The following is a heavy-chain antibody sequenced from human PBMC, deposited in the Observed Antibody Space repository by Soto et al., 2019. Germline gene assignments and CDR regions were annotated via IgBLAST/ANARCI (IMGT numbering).Heavy chain of an antibody. CDR1: GGSFSGYY. D-gene: IGHD3-3*01. CDR3: ARGPGVTIYGVVIMAFDY. J-gene: IGHJ4*02. CDR2: INHSGST. Sequence: PSETLSLTCAVYGGSFSGYYWSWIRQPPGKGLEWIGEINHSGSTNYNPSLKSRVTISVDTSKNQFSLKLSSVTAADTAVYYCARGPGVTIYGVVIMAFDYWGQGTVVTVSS. V-gene: IGHV4-34*01.